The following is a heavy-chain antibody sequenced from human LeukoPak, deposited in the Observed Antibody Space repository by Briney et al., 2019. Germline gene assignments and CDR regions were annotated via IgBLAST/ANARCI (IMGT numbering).Heavy chain of an antibody. V-gene: IGHV3-23*01. D-gene: IGHD2-2*01. Sequence: GGSLRLSCAASGFTFSSYAMSWVRQAPGKGLEWVSAISGSGGSTYYADSVKGRFTISRDNSKNTLYPQMNSLRAEDTAVYYCASRRCSSTSCHLDYWGQGTLVTVSS. CDR3: ASRRCSSTSCHLDY. J-gene: IGHJ4*02. CDR2: ISGSGGST. CDR1: GFTFSSYA.